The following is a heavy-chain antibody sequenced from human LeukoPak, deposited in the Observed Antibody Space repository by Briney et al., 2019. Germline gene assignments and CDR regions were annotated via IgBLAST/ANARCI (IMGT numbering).Heavy chain of an antibody. D-gene: IGHD3-10*01. J-gene: IGHJ5*02. CDR2: ISNSSSYK. V-gene: IGHV3-21*01. CDR1: GFTSSSYS. Sequence: PGGSLRLSCAASGFTSSSYSLNWVRQAPGKGLEWVSSISNSSSYKYYADSVKGRFTTSRDNAKNSLYLQMNSLRAEDTAVYYCARAPYYGSGSEGWFDPWGQGTLVTVSS. CDR3: ARAPYYGSGSEGWFDP.